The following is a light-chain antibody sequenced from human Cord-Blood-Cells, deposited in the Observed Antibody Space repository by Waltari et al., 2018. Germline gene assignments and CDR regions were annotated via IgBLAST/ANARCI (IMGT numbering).Light chain of an antibody. V-gene: IGLV3-1*01. CDR2: QDS. CDR1: NWGDKY. J-gene: IGLJ2*01. Sequence: SYELTQPPSVSVSPGQTASITCSGDNWGDKYACWYQQKPGQYPVLVIYQDSKRPSGIPERFSGSNSGNTATLTISGTQAMDEADYYCQAWDSSNVVFGGGTKLTVL. CDR3: QAWDSSNVV.